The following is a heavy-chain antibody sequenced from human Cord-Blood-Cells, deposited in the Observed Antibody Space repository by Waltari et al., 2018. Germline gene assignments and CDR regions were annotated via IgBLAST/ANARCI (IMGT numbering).Heavy chain of an antibody. CDR1: GGSISSSSHY. CDR2: IYYSGRT. CDR3: ARHVIAANWFDP. J-gene: IGHJ5*02. V-gene: IGHV4-39*01. D-gene: IGHD6-13*01. Sequence: QLQLQESGPGLVKPSQTLSLTCTVSGGSISSSSHYWGWVLQHPGKALEWIGSIYYSGRTYYNPSLKSRVTISVDTSKNQFSLKLSSVTAADTAVYYCARHVIAANWFDPWGQGTLVTVSS.